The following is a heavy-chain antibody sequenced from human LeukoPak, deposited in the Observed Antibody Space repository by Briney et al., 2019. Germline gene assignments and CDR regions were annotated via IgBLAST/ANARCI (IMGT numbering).Heavy chain of an antibody. D-gene: IGHD1-26*01. CDR3: AKNWHSGSYYVRYFDY. Sequence: PGGSLRPSCAASGFPLSRSAMSWVRQAPGKGLEWVSNISGSGSGGSTYYADSVKGRFTISRDNSKNTLYLQVNSLRVEDTALYFCAKNWHSGSYYVRYFDYWGQGTLVTVSS. CDR2: ISGSGSGGST. V-gene: IGHV3-23*01. CDR1: GFPLSRSA. J-gene: IGHJ4*02.